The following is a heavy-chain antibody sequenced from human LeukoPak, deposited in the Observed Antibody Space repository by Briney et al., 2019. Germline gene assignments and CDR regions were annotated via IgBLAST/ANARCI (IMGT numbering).Heavy chain of an antibody. CDR3: VRGIRAPDF. CDR1: GFSFNTYD. J-gene: IGHJ4*02. Sequence: GGSLRLSCVASGFSFNTYDMSWFRQAPGKGLEWVSGIRGGGPETYYADSVKGRFSISRDNSKNTLFLQTNGLRAEDSAIYYCVRGIRAPDFWGQGTLVTVSS. CDR2: IRGGGPET. V-gene: IGHV3-23*01.